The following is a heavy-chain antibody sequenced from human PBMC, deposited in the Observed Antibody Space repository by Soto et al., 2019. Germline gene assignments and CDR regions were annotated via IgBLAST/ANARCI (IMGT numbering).Heavy chain of an antibody. CDR2: SWHYESYI. Sequence: RLPCSAGAIHLNSYGMRWVRQAPEKGLEWGAFSWHYESYIYYGDSVRGRFTISRDNSKRTLYLHMTDLRAEDTAVSYCGRANRGGCRISCHVYFEHWGQGTKVTVSS. V-gene: IGHV3-33*01. CDR3: GRANRGGCRISCHVYFEH. J-gene: IGHJ4*02. CDR1: AIHLNSYG. D-gene: IGHD3-16*02.